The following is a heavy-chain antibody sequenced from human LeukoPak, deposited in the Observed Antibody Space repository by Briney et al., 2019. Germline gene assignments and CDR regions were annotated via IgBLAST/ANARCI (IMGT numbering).Heavy chain of an antibody. CDR2: IYYSGST. CDR1: GGSISSYY. D-gene: IGHD3-22*01. V-gene: IGHV4-59*01. Sequence: SETLSLTCTVSGGSISSYYWSWIRQPPGKGLEWIGYIYYSGSTKYNPSLKSRVTISVDTSKNQFSLKLNSVTAADTAVYYCARPALASYYDRRVAFNIWGQGTMVTVSS. J-gene: IGHJ3*02. CDR3: ARPALASYYDRRVAFNI.